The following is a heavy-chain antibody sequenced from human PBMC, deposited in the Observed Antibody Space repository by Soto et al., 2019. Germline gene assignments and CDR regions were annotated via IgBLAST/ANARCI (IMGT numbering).Heavy chain of an antibody. Sequence: GGSLRLSCAASGFTFSSYSMNWVRQAPGKGLEWVSYISSSSSTIYYADSVKGRFTISRDNAKNSLYLQMNSLRAEDTAVYYCARGFGVVIRKFDYWGQGTLVTAPQ. D-gene: IGHD3-3*01. V-gene: IGHV3-48*01. CDR2: ISSSSSTI. CDR3: ARGFGVVIRKFDY. CDR1: GFTFSSYS. J-gene: IGHJ4*02.